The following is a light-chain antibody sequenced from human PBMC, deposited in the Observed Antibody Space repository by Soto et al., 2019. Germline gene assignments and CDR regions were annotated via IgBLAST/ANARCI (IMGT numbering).Light chain of an antibody. J-gene: IGKJ1*01. Sequence: DIKMTQSPSSLSASVGDRVTITCRASQSISSNLNWYQQKPGKAPNVLIYAASSLQSGVPSRFSGSGSGTDFTLTISSLQPEDSATYYCQQSYSTPWTFGQGTKV. V-gene: IGKV1-39*01. CDR1: QSISSN. CDR2: AAS. CDR3: QQSYSTPWT.